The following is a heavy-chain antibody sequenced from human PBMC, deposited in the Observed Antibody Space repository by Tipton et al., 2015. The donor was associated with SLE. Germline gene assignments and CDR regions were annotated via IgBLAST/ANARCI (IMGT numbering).Heavy chain of an antibody. CDR1: GGSMSPSSYY. Sequence: TLSLTCTVSGGSMSPSSYYWGWIRQPPGKGLEWVGTVYYTGNTFYNPSLKSRVTILVDTSKNQFSLKLSSVTAADTAVYYCARSVSWSLFFDYWGQGSLVTVSS. CDR3: ARSVSWSLFFDY. D-gene: IGHD1-26*01. CDR2: VYYTGNT. J-gene: IGHJ4*02. V-gene: IGHV4-39*07.